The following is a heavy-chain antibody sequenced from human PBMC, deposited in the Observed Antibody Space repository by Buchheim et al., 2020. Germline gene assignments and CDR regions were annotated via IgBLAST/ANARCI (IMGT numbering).Heavy chain of an antibody. Sequence: QVQLVQSGAEVKKPGASVKVSCKASGYTFTSYYLHWVRQAPGQGLEWMGRINPSGGSTRYAQKFQGRVTMTRDTAASKVYLELSSLRSEDTAVYFCARPGFSAASSLDYWGQGTL. J-gene: IGHJ4*02. CDR3: ARPGFSAASSLDY. V-gene: IGHV1-46*03. D-gene: IGHD2-15*01. CDR1: GYTFTSYY. CDR2: INPSGGST.